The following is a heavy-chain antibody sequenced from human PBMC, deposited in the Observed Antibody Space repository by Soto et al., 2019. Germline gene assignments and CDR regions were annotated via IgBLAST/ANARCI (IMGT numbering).Heavy chain of an antibody. D-gene: IGHD6-19*01. CDR3: AKERSSGWSFDY. CDR2: ISGSGDST. Sequence: GGSLRLSCEVSGFTVSSANYMSWVRQAPGKGLEWVSGISGSGDSTYYADSVKGRFTVSRDNSKNTLYLQMNSLRAEDTAVFYCAKERSSGWSFDYWGQGTLVTVSS. V-gene: IGHV3-23*01. CDR1: GFTVSSANY. J-gene: IGHJ4*02.